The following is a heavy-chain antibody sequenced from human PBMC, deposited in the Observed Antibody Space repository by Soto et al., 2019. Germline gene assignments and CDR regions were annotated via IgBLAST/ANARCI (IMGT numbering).Heavy chain of an antibody. J-gene: IGHJ6*02. D-gene: IGHD3-10*01. Sequence: QLVQSGAEVKKPGSSVKVSCKTSGVSFNNNGIGWVRQAPGHGLEWMGGVSPPFRTSNYARKFQGRISITADASTGTVNMELSSLTSEDTAQYYCARVLYYGSGSYSPYGMDVWGQGTTVTVSS. CDR3: ARVLYYGSGSYSPYGMDV. CDR2: VSPPFRTS. V-gene: IGHV1-69*01. CDR1: GVSFNNNG.